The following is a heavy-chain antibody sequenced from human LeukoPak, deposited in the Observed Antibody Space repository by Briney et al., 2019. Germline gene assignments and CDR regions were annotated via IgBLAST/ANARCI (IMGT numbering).Heavy chain of an antibody. D-gene: IGHD3-22*01. V-gene: IGHV3-21*01. CDR2: ISSSSSYI. J-gene: IGHJ3*02. CDR1: RVTFSSYS. CDR3: ARNFYGSSGYYYAFDI. Sequence: GGSLRLSCAASRVTFSSYSMNWVRQAPGKGLEWVSSISSSSSYIYYADSVKGRFTISRDNAKNSLYLQMNSLRAEDTAVYYCARNFYGSSGYYYAFDIWGQGTMVTVSS.